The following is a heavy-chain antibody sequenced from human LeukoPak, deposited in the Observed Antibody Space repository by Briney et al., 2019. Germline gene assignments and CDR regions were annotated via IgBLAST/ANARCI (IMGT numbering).Heavy chain of an antibody. CDR1: GGSISSYY. CDR3: ARHEDEGATPRFDY. D-gene: IGHD2-15*01. CDR2: IYYSGST. J-gene: IGHJ4*02. V-gene: IGHV4-59*08. Sequence: SETLSLTCTVSGGSISSYYWSWIRQPPGKGLEWIGYIYYSGSTNYNPSLKSRVTISVDTSKNQFSLKLSSVTAADTAVYYCARHEDEGATPRFDYWGQGTLVTVSS.